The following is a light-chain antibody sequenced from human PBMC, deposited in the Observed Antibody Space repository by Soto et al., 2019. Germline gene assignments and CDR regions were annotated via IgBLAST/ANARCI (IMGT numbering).Light chain of an antibody. Sequence: IGLTQSPGTLSLSQGERATLSCRASPSVSSSYLTWYQQTPGQAPRLLIYGASSRATGIPDRFSGSGSGTDFTLTISRLEPEDFAVYYCQQYGSSPCTFGQGTKLEIK. CDR2: GAS. J-gene: IGKJ2*02. V-gene: IGKV3-20*01. CDR3: QQYGSSPCT. CDR1: PSVSSSY.